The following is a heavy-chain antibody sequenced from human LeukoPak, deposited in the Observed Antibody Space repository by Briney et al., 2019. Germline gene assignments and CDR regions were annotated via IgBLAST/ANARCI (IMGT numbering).Heavy chain of an antibody. CDR1: GYTFTGYY. Sequence: ASVKVSCKASGYTFTGYYIHWVRQAPGQGLEWMGWINPNSGGTNYAQKFQGRVTMTRDTSISTAYMELSRLRSDDTAVYYCARGLTTVTGGGNWFDPWGQGTLVTVSS. D-gene: IGHD4-17*01. J-gene: IGHJ5*02. V-gene: IGHV1-2*02. CDR3: ARGLTTVTGGGNWFDP. CDR2: INPNSGGT.